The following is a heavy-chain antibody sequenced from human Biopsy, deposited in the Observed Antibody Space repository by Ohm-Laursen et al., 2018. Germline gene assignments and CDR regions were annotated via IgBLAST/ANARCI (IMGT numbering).Heavy chain of an antibody. V-gene: IGHV4-59*01. CDR1: GDSISSYY. CDR2: VYYTGST. CDR3: ARDRGYYSDRTVPGYFDL. J-gene: IGHJ2*01. Sequence: SDTLSLTCTVSGDSISSYYWSWIRQPPGKGLQWIGYVYYTGSTDYNPSLQSRVTISVGASKNHFSLRLRSVTHADTAIYYCARDRGYYSDRTVPGYFDLWGRDTLVTVSS. D-gene: IGHD3-22*01.